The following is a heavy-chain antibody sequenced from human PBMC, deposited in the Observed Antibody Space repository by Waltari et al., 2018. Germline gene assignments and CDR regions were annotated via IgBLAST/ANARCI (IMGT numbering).Heavy chain of an antibody. V-gene: IGHV3-33*01. D-gene: IGHD1-1*01. CDR3: ASGLGYMDY. Sequence: QVQLVESGRGVVQPERSMRLYCQASGFTISSYGMHWVRQAPGKGLEWVAVIWYDGSNKYYADSVKGRFTISRDNSKNTLYLQMNSLRAEDTAVYYCASGLGYMDYWGQGTLVTVSS. CDR1: GFTISSYG. J-gene: IGHJ4*02. CDR2: IWYDGSNK.